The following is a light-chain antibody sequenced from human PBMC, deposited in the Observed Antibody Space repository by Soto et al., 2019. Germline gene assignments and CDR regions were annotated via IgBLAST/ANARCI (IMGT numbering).Light chain of an antibody. CDR2: GVT. CDR3: QQYNSYYT. J-gene: IGKJ2*01. CDR1: QNIHIN. V-gene: IGKV3-15*01. Sequence: EIVMTQSPDTLSVSPGDTATLSCRSSQNIHINLAWYQQKPGQAPTLLIYGVTARAPGVPARFSGSGYGTDFTLTIRSVQSGDFGVFYCQQYNSYYTFGQGTKLEVK.